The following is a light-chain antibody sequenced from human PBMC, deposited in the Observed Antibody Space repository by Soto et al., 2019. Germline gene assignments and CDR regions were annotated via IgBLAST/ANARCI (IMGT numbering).Light chain of an antibody. J-gene: IGKJ1*01. V-gene: IGKV3D-7*01. CDR1: QSVSSSY. CDR2: GAS. CDR3: QQDYNLPT. Sequence: ENVLPQSPGPLSFSPGGRATLSCRASQSVSSSYLAWYQQKPGQAPRLLIYGASTRATSIPARFSGSGSGTDFTLTISSLQPEDFAVYYCQQDYNLPTFGQGTKVDIK.